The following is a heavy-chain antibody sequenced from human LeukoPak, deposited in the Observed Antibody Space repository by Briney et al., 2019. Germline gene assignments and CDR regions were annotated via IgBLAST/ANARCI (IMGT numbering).Heavy chain of an antibody. V-gene: IGHV4-31*03. CDR2: TSYSGST. CDR3: ARSASPTFYDY. Sequence: SETLSLTCTVSGGSMISGGYYWSWIRQHPGKGLEWIGYTSYSGSTYYNPSLKSRVTISVDTAKNQFSLKLTSVTAADTAVYYCARSASPTFYDYWGQGTLVTVSS. CDR1: GGSMISGGYY. J-gene: IGHJ4*02. D-gene: IGHD3-3*02.